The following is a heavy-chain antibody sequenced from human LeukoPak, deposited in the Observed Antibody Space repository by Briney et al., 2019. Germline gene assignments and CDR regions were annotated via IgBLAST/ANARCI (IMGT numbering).Heavy chain of an antibody. V-gene: IGHV4-59*08. Sequence: SETLSLTCTVAGGSISSYYWSWIRQPPGKGLEWIGYIYYSGSTNYNPSLKSRVTISVDTSKNQFSLKLSSVTAADTAVYYCARGGIAAAGTWDYWGQGTLVTVSS. CDR3: ARGGIAAAGTWDY. D-gene: IGHD6-13*01. CDR1: GGSISSYY. J-gene: IGHJ4*02. CDR2: IYYSGST.